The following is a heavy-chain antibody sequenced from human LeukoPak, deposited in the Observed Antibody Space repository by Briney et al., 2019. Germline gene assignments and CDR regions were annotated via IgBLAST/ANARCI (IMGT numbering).Heavy chain of an antibody. CDR2: INTDGSST. Sequence: PGGSLRLSCAASGFAFSSYWMHWVRQAPGEGLVWVSRINTDGSSTYYADSVKGRFTISRDNSKNTLYLQMNSLRAEDTAVYYCAKGTPTARFDPWGQGTLVTVSS. V-gene: IGHV3-74*01. CDR1: GFAFSSYW. CDR3: AKGTPTARFDP. J-gene: IGHJ5*02. D-gene: IGHD3-10*01.